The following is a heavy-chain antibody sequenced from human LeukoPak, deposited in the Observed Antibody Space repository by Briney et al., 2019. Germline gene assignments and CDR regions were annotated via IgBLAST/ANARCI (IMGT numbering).Heavy chain of an antibody. V-gene: IGHV3-48*03. CDR3: ARGGAARLFDY. D-gene: IGHD6-6*01. CDR1: GFTFSSYE. CDR2: ISSSGSTI. Sequence: GGSLRLSCAASGFTFSSYEMNWVRQAPGKGLEWVSYISSSGSTIYYADSVKGRFTISRDNAKNSLYLQMNSRRAEDTAVYYCARGGAARLFDYWGQGTLVTVSS. J-gene: IGHJ4*02.